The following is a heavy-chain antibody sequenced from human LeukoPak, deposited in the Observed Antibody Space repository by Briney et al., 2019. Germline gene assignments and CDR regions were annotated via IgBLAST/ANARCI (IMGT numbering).Heavy chain of an antibody. D-gene: IGHD5-12*01. V-gene: IGHV1-2*02. CDR3: ARDGGYDWIFDY. CDR1: GYTFTGYY. Sequence: ASVKVSCKASGYTFTGYYMHWVRQAPGQGLEWMGWINPNSGGTNYAQKFQGRVTMTRDTSISTAYMGLSRLRSDDTAVYYCARDGGYDWIFDYWGQGTLVTVSS. J-gene: IGHJ4*02. CDR2: INPNSGGT.